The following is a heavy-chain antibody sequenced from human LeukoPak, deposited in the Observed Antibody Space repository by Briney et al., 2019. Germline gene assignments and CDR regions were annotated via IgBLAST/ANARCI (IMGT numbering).Heavy chain of an antibody. D-gene: IGHD1-26*01. V-gene: IGHV3-64*01. CDR1: GCTFSSDA. J-gene: IGHJ3*01. CDR3: AREYTWNSGNAFDL. CDR2: ISSNGGST. Sequence: PWGSLSLSCAVSGCTFSSDALHCVRHAPRKGVQYVLAISSNGGSTYYANSVKGRFTISRDNSKNTLSLKMGFLTAEDMAVYYCAREYTWNSGNAFDLWGEGSRVTVSS.